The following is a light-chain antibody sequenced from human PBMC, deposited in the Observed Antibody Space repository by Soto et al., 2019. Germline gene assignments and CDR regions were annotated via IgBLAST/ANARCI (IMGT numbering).Light chain of an antibody. V-gene: IGLV2-8*01. CDR1: SSDVGGYNY. CDR2: EVS. Sequence: QSALTQPPSASGSSGQSVTISCTGTSSDVGGYNYVSWYQQHPGKAPKLMIYEVSKRPSGVPDRFSGSKSGNTASLTVSGLQAEDEADYYCSSYAGSNNYVFGTGTKVNVL. J-gene: IGLJ1*01. CDR3: SSYAGSNNYV.